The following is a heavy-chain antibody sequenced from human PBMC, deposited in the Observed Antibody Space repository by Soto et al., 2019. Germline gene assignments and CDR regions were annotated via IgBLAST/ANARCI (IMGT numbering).Heavy chain of an antibody. Sequence: ASVKVSCKVSGYTLTELSMHWVRQAPGKGLEWMGGFDPEDGETIYAQKFQGRVTMTEDTSTDTAYMELRSLRSDDTAVYYCARDTAAAGTSNWFDPWGQGTLVTVSS. CDR3: ARDTAAAGTSNWFDP. J-gene: IGHJ5*02. CDR2: FDPEDGET. D-gene: IGHD6-13*01. V-gene: IGHV1-24*01. CDR1: GYTLTELS.